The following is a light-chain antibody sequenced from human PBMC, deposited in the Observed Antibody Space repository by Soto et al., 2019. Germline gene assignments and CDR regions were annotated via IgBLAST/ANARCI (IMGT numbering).Light chain of an antibody. CDR2: DVS. Sequence: ALTQPASVSGSPGQSITISCTGTSSDVGGYNYVSWYQQHPGKAPKLMIYDVSNRPSGASNRFSGSKSGNTASLTISGLQAEDEADYYCSSYTSSSTWVFGGGTKLTVL. J-gene: IGLJ3*02. V-gene: IGLV2-14*01. CDR3: SSYTSSSTWV. CDR1: SSDVGGYNY.